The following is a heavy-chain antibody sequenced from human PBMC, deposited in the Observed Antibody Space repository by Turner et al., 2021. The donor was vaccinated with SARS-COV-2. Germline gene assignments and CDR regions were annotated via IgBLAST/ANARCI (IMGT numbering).Heavy chain of an antibody. J-gene: IGHJ5*02. D-gene: IGHD3-10*01. CDR2: IYYSGST. V-gene: IGHV4-39*07. CDR3: ARSPGGWFDP. Sequence: QLQLQESGPGLVKPSETLSLTCTVSGGSISSSSYYWGWIRQPPGKGLEWIGGIYYSGSTYYNPSLKSRVTISVDTSKNQFSLKLSSVTAADTAVYYCARSPGGWFDPWGQGTLVTVSS. CDR1: GGSISSSSYY.